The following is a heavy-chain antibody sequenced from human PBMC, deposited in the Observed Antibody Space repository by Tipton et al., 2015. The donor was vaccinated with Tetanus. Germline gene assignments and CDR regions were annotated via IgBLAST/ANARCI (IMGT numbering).Heavy chain of an antibody. CDR1: GGSINSGDYY. D-gene: IGHD4-17*01. V-gene: IGHV4-30-4*01. CDR3: ARAGSDYGDKENGFDI. CDR2: IYYSGNT. Sequence: TLSLTCIVSGGSINSGDYYWSWIRQSPGKGLEWIGYIYYSGNTHYNPSLQSRIAISIDLSKNQFSLNLNSVTAADTAVYYCARAGSDYGDKENGFDIWGQGTSVTVSS. J-gene: IGHJ3*02.